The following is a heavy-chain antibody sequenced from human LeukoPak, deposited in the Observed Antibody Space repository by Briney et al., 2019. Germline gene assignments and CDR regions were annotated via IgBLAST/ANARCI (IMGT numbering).Heavy chain of an antibody. J-gene: IGHJ4*02. D-gene: IGHD3-10*01. CDR1: GFTFSSYG. CDR2: IRYDGSNK. CDR3: AEDGSLWFGEAPTDN. Sequence: GGSLRLSCAASGFTFSSYGMHWVRQAPGKGLEWVAFIRYDGSNKYYADSVKGRFTISRDNSKNTLYLQMNSLRAEDTAVYYCAEDGSLWFGEAPTDNWGQGTLVTVSS. V-gene: IGHV3-30*02.